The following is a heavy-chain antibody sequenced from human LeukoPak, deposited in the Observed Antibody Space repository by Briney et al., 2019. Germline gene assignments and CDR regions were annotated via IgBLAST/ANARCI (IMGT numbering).Heavy chain of an antibody. D-gene: IGHD3-10*01. CDR2: INPNSGGT. CDR3: ARGSDYYALGSPVFDP. CDR1: GYTFTGYY. J-gene: IGHJ5*02. V-gene: IGHV1-2*02. Sequence: ASVKVSCKASGYTFTGYYMHWVRQAPGQGLEWMGWINPNSGGTNYAQKFQGRATMTWDTSISTAYMELSRLRSDDTAVYYCARGSDYYALGSPVFDPWGQGTLVTVSS.